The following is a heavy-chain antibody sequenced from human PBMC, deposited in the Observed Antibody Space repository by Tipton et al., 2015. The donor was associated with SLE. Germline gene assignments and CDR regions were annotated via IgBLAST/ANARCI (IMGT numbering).Heavy chain of an antibody. CDR3: ARPWELEAFDI. Sequence: TLSLTCAVYGGSISSGSYYWSWIRQPAGKGLEWIGYIYYSGSTNYNPSLKSRVTISVDTSKNQFSLKLSSVTAADTAVYYCARPWELEAFDIWGQGTMVTVSS. V-gene: IGHV4-61*10. D-gene: IGHD1-26*01. CDR1: GGSISSGSYY. CDR2: IYYSGST. J-gene: IGHJ3*02.